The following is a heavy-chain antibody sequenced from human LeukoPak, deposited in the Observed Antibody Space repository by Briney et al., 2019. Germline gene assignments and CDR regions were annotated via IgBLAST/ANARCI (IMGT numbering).Heavy chain of an antibody. CDR3: ARDNFDCSSTSCLNNWFDP. J-gene: IGHJ5*02. Sequence: PGGSLRLSCAASGFTFSSYSMSWVRQAPGKGLEWVSYISSSSSTIYYADSVKGRFTISRDNAKNSLYLQMNSLRAEDTAVYYCARDNFDCSSTSCLNNWFDPWGQGTLVTVSS. D-gene: IGHD2-2*01. V-gene: IGHV3-48*01. CDR2: ISSSSSTI. CDR1: GFTFSSYS.